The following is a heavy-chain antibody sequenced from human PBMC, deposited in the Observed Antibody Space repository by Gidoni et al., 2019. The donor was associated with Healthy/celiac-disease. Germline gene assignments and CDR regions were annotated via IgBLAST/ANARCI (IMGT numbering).Heavy chain of an antibody. D-gene: IGHD6-19*01. CDR3: ARDRRIAVAGIVGGYGMDV. J-gene: IGHJ6*02. Sequence: QVQLVQSGAEVKKPGASVKVSCKASGYPFTGYYMHWVRQAPGQGLEWMGWINPNSGGTNYAQKFQGWVTMTRDTSISTAYMELSRLRSDDTAVYYCARDRRIAVAGIVGGYGMDVWGQGTTVTVSS. V-gene: IGHV1-2*04. CDR1: GYPFTGYY. CDR2: INPNSGGT.